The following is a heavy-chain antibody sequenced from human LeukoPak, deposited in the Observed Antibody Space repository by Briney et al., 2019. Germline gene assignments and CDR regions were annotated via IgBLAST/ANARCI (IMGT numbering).Heavy chain of an antibody. J-gene: IGHJ4*02. V-gene: IGHV4-34*01. CDR3: ARRSTSSDY. D-gene: IGHD2-2*01. Sequence: PSETLSLTCAVYGGSFSGYYWSWIRQPPGKGLEWIGEINHSGSTNYNPSLKSRVTISVDTSKNQFSLKLSSVTAADTAVSYCARRSTSSDYWGQGTLVTVSS. CDR1: GGSFSGYY. CDR2: INHSGST.